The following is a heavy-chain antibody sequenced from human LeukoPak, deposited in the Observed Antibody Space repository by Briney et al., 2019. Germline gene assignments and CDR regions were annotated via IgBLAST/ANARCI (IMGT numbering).Heavy chain of an antibody. CDR3: ARDRGYSYGFGY. CDR1: GGSISSGSYY. CDR2: MYSRGTT. D-gene: IGHD5-18*01. Sequence: SSETLSLTCTVSGGSISSGSYYWSWIRQPAGKGLEWIGRMYSRGTTNYNPSLKSRATISVDTSKNQFSLKVSSVTAADTAVYYCARDRGYSYGFGYWGQGTLVTVSS. J-gene: IGHJ4*02. V-gene: IGHV4-61*02.